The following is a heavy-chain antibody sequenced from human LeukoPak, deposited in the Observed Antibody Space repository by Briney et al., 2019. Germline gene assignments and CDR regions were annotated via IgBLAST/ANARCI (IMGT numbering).Heavy chain of an antibody. D-gene: IGHD2-2*02. Sequence: ASVKVSCKASGYTFTSYYIHWVRQAPGEGLEWMGIINPSGGSTSYAQKFQGRVTMTRDMSTSTVYMELSSLRSEDTAVYYCARVAAEVVGVPGAIGFGWLRLDYYYMDVWGKGTTVTVS. CDR3: ARVAAEVVGVPGAIGFGWLRLDYYYMDV. J-gene: IGHJ6*03. CDR1: GYTFTSYY. V-gene: IGHV1-46*01. CDR2: INPSGGST.